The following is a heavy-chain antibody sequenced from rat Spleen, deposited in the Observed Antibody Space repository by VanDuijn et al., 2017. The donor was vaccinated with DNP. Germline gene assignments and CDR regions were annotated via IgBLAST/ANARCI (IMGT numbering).Heavy chain of an antibody. CDR1: GFSLTSYH. CDR2: IWGDGGT. D-gene: IGHD4-2*01. Sequence: VQLKESGPGLVQPSQTLSLTCTVSGFSLTSYHVSWVRQPPGQGLEWRGVIWGDGGTAYNSALKSRLSISRDTSKSQVFLKMSSLKTEDTATYYCARGDEVMDAWGQGASVTVSS. CDR3: ARGDEVMDA. V-gene: IGHV2-32*01. J-gene: IGHJ4*01.